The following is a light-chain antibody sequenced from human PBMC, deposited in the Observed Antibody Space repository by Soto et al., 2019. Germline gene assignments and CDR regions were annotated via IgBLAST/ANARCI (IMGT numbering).Light chain of an antibody. J-gene: IGLJ3*02. V-gene: IGLV2-11*01. CDR3: SSFTSSDIRV. Sequence: QSALTQPRSVSGSPGQSVTISCTGTGSDIGAYNYVSWYQQYPGKAPQVVIYDVTERPSGVPARFSGSKSGNTASLTISGLQADDEADYYCSSFTSSDIRVFGGGTKLTVL. CDR2: DVT. CDR1: GSDIGAYNY.